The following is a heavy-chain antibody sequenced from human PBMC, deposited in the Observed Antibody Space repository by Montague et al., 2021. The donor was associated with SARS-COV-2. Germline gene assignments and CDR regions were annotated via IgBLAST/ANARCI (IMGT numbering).Heavy chain of an antibody. J-gene: IGHJ4*02. CDR1: GGSINSYY. CDR3: ARGFDY. V-gene: IGHV4-59*08. Sequence: ETLSLTCTVSGGSINSYYWFWIRQPPGQGLEWIGFIYYSWSTNYIPSPKIRVPISVDTSKNQFSLKLSSMTAPDTAVYYCARGFDYWGQGTLVTVSS. CDR2: IYYSWST.